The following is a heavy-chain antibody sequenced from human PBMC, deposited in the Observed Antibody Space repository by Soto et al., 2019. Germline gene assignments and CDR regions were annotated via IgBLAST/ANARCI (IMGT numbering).Heavy chain of an antibody. D-gene: IGHD6-13*01. Sequence: GGSLRLSCAASGFTFSSYAMSWVRQAPGKGLEWVSAISGSGGSTYYADSVKGRFTISRDNSKNTLYLQMNSLRAEDTAVYYCAKVPDSSSWFNVRNNWFDPWGQGTLVTVSS. V-gene: IGHV3-23*01. J-gene: IGHJ5*02. CDR3: AKVPDSSSWFNVRNNWFDP. CDR2: ISGSGGST. CDR1: GFTFSSYA.